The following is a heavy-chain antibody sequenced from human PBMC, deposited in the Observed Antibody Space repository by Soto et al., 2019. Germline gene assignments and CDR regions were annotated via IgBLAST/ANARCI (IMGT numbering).Heavy chain of an antibody. V-gene: IGHV5-51*01. CDR3: ARLPPRITIFGVVIPPMDI. Sequence: PGESLKISCKGSGYSFTSYWIGWVRQMPGKGLEWMGIIYPGDSDTRYSPSFQGQVTISADKSISTAYLQWSSLKASDTDMYYCARLPPRITIFGVVIPPMDIWGQGTMVTVSS. CDR1: GYSFTSYW. J-gene: IGHJ3*02. D-gene: IGHD3-3*01. CDR2: IYPGDSDT.